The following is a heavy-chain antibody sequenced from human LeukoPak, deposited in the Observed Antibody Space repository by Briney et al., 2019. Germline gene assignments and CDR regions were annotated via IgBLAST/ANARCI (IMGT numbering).Heavy chain of an antibody. CDR2: IYHSGST. V-gene: IGHV4-4*02. J-gene: IGHJ2*01. D-gene: IGHD4-23*01. Sequence: PSGTLSLTCAVSGDSISSSNWWGWVRQPPGKGLEWIGEIYHSGSTSYNPSLKSRVTISVDKSKNQFSLKLSSVTAADTAVYYCARRVATVEGPYWYFDLWGRGTLATVSS. CDR1: GDSISSSNW. CDR3: ARRVATVEGPYWYFDL.